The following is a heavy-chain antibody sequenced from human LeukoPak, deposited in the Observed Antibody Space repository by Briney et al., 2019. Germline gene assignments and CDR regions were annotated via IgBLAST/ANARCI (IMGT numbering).Heavy chain of an antibody. CDR1: GYSISSGYY. Sequence: PSETLSLTCTVSGYSISSGYYWGWIRQPPGKGLEWIGSIYHSGSTYYNPSLKSRVTISVDTSKNQFSLKLSSVTAADTAVYYCARKNYDFWSGCYKNWFDPWGQGTLVTVSS. CDR2: IYHSGST. V-gene: IGHV4-38-2*02. J-gene: IGHJ5*02. CDR3: ARKNYDFWSGCYKNWFDP. D-gene: IGHD3-3*01.